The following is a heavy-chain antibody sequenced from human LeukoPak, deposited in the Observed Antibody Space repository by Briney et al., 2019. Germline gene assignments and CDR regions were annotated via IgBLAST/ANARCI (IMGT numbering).Heavy chain of an antibody. CDR1: GVSFNDYY. D-gene: IGHD3-10*01. J-gene: IGHJ4*02. CDR3: TRMTSGHDY. V-gene: IGHV4-34*01. Sequence: SETLSLTCAVSGVSFNDYYWSWVRQTPGKGLEWIGEINHSGYTNDSPSLKSRVTLSIDTSRNQFSLNLRSVTVADAGIYFCTRMTSGHDYWGQGTLVTVSA. CDR2: INHSGYT.